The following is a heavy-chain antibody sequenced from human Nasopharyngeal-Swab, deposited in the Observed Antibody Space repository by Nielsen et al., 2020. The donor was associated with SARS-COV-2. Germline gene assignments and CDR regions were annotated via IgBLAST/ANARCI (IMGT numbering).Heavy chain of an antibody. J-gene: IGHJ4*02. CDR3: ARRVVAAPYYFDC. CDR1: GFTFSNYA. CDR2: ITYSGIST. Sequence: GEALKISWVASGFTFSNYAMNWVRQAPGKGLEWVSVITYSGISTYYADSVKGRFTISRDNSKNTLYLQMNNLRAEDTAVYYCARRVVAAPYYFDCWGQGTLVTVSS. V-gene: IGHV3-23*01. D-gene: IGHD3-22*01.